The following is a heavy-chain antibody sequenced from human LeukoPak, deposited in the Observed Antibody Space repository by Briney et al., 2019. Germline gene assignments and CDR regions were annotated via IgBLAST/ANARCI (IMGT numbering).Heavy chain of an antibody. CDR1: GGSISSRNHY. CDR2: IFYTGNT. J-gene: IGHJ4*02. V-gene: IGHV4-39*01. CDR3: SRHVNTFDY. Sequence: PSETLSLTCSVSGGSISSRNHYWGWIRQPPGKGMDWIGRIFYTGNTYYTPSLRSRVTMSVDTSKNHFSLNLSSVTAADMAVYYCSRHVNTFDYWGQGALVTVSS.